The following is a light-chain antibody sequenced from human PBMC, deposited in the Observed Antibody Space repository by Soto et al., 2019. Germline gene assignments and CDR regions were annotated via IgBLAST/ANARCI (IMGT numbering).Light chain of an antibody. CDR1: SSNIGRKY. CDR3: ASWDDTVSGRL. CDR2: KNN. Sequence: QSVLTQAPSASGTPGQRVTISCSGSSSNIGRKYTYWYQQFTGAAPKLLIYKNNQRPSGVPDRFSGSKSGTSASLAISGHRSEDEADYYCASWDDTVSGRLFGGGTKVTVL. V-gene: IGLV1-47*01. J-gene: IGLJ2*01.